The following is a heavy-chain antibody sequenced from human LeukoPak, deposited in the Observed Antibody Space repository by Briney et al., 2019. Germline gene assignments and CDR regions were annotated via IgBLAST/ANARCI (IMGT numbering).Heavy chain of an antibody. CDR1: EFSVGSNY. V-gene: IGHV3-66*01. D-gene: IGHD3-16*01. Sequence: GGSLRLSCAASEFSVGSNYMTWVRQAPGKGLEWVSLIHSGGSTYYADSVKGRFTISRDNSKNTLYLQMNSLRAEDTAVYYCAREGRGRRAFDIWGQGTMVTVSS. J-gene: IGHJ3*02. CDR3: AREGRGRRAFDI. CDR2: IHSGGST.